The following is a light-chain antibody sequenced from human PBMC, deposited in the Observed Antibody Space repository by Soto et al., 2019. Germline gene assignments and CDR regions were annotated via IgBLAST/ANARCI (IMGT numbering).Light chain of an antibody. V-gene: IGKV1-39*01. J-gene: IGKJ1*01. Sequence: IQMTQSTSSLSASVGDRVTITCRASQSIRSYLNWYQQKPGKAPKLLIYAASTLQSGVPSRFSGSGSGTDFTLTISSLQPEDFATYCCQQSDRTRTLGQGTKVDIK. CDR1: QSIRSY. CDR2: AAS. CDR3: QQSDRTRT.